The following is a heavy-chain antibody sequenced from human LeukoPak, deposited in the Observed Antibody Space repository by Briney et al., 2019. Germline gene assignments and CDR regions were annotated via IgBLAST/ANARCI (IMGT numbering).Heavy chain of an antibody. CDR2: ISSSSSYI. D-gene: IGHD3-9*01. CDR3: ARGAVLRYFDWLLSPLDY. V-gene: IGHV3-21*01. CDR1: GFTFSSNS. J-gene: IGHJ4*02. Sequence: GGSLRLSCAASGFTFSSNSMNWVRQAPGKGLEWVSSISSSSSYIYYADSVKGRFTISRDNAKNSLYLQMNSLRAEDTAVYYCARGAVLRYFDWLLSPLDYWGQGALVTVSS.